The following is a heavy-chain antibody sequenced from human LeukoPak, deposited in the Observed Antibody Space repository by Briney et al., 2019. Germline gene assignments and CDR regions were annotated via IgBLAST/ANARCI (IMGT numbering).Heavy chain of an antibody. CDR3: VHTVGILTTFDS. CDR1: GFSLSASGVG. J-gene: IGHJ4*02. CDR2: IYWNDSK. Sequence: ESAPTLAKPTQARTLTCSFSGFSLSASGVGVGWIRQPPGNALEWLALIYWNDSKRYTPSLKTRLTITKDTSKNQVVLTMTNMDPVNTATCFCVHTVGILTTFDSWGEGTLVTVSS. V-gene: IGHV2-5*01. D-gene: IGHD3-9*01.